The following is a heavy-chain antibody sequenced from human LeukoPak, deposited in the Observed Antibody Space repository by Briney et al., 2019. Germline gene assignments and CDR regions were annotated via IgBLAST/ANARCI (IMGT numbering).Heavy chain of an antibody. D-gene: IGHD6-13*01. V-gene: IGHV1-18*01. CDR2: ISAYNGNT. CDR3: ARALGQQLVAPADY. CDR1: GYTFTSYG. J-gene: IGHJ4*02. Sequence: GASVKVSCKASGYTFTSYGISWVRQAPGQGLEWMGWISAYNGNTNYAQKLQGRVTMTTDTSMSTAYMELRGLRSDDTAVYYCARALGQQLVAPADYWGQGTLVTVSS.